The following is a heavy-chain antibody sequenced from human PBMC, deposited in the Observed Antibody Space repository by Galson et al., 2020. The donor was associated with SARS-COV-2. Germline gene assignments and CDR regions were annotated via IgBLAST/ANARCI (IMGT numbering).Heavy chain of an antibody. CDR3: AREGVEYWYFDL. D-gene: IGHD1-1*01. CDR2: IYYSGST. Sequence: ASETLSLTCTVSGGSISSYYWSWIRQPPRKGLEWLGYIYYSGSTNYNPSLKSRVTISVDTSKNQFSQKLSSVTAADTAVYYCAREGVEYWYFDLWGRGTLVTVSS. J-gene: IGHJ2*01. CDR1: GGSISSYY. V-gene: IGHV4-59*01.